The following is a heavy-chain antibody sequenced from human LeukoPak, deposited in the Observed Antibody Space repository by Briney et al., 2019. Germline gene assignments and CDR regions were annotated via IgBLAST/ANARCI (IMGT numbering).Heavy chain of an antibody. J-gene: IGHJ5*02. CDR1: GGSISSYY. V-gene: IGHV4-59*01. CDR3: ARDHYYYGSGSYPRWFDP. D-gene: IGHD3-10*01. CDR2: IYYSGST. Sequence: PSETLSLTCTASGGSISSYYWSWIRQPPGKGLEWIGYIYYSGSTNYNPSLKSRVTISVDTSKNQFSLKLSSVTAADTAVYYCARDHYYYGSGSYPRWFDPWGQGTLVTVSS.